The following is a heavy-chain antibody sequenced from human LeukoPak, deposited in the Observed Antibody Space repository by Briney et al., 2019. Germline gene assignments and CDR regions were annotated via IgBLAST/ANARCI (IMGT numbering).Heavy chain of an antibody. CDR1: GGSMSSYY. Sequence: SETLSLTCTVSGGSMSSYYWSWLRQPPGKGLEWIGYIYYSGSTNYNPSLKSRVTISVDTSKNQFSLKLSSVTAADTAVYYCARLCSGGSCYSDAFDIWGQGTMVTVSS. V-gene: IGHV4-59*01. CDR2: IYYSGST. J-gene: IGHJ3*02. CDR3: ARLCSGGSCYSDAFDI. D-gene: IGHD2-15*01.